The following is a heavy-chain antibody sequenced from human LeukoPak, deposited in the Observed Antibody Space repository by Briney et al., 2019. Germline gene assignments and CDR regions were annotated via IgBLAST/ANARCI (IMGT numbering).Heavy chain of an antibody. CDR1: GDPISSTTYY. Sequence: PSETLSLTCTVSGDPISSTTYYWAWIRQPPGKGLEWIGNIYFTGTTFYNPSLKSRVIMSIGTSKNHFSLDLNSVTAADMAVYYCARGLYDGGSWFHFDSWGQGTLVTVSS. D-gene: IGHD6-13*01. J-gene: IGHJ4*02. CDR2: IYFTGTT. V-gene: IGHV4-39*02. CDR3: ARGLYDGGSWFHFDS.